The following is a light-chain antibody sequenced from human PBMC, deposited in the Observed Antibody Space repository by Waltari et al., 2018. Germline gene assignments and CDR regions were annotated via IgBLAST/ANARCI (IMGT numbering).Light chain of an antibody. CDR2: DVS. Sequence: SALTQPASVSGSPGQSITTSCTGTSSAVGGYTCVSWLQQYPGKAPNLIMYDVSHRPSGVSIRFSGSKSGDTASLTISGLQADDEADYHCISYSSSATGHVIIGGGTKLTVL. CDR1: SSAVGGYTC. J-gene: IGLJ2*01. CDR3: ISYSSSATGHVI. V-gene: IGLV2-14*03.